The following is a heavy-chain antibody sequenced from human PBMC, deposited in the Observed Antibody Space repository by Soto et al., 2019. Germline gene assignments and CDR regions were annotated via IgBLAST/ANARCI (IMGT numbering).Heavy chain of an antibody. CDR2: IYSGGST. CDR1: GFTVSSNY. J-gene: IGHJ4*02. D-gene: IGHD3-10*01. Sequence: GGSLRLSCAASGFTVSSNYMSWVRQAPGKGLEWVSVIYSGGSTYYADSVKGRFTISRDNSKNTLYLQMNSLRAEDTAVYYCARGDLIITSRPNKYFDHWGQGTLVTVSS. V-gene: IGHV3-53*01. CDR3: ARGDLIITSRPNKYFDH.